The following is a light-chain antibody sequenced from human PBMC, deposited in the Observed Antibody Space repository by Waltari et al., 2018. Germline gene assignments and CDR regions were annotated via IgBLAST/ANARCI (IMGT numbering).Light chain of an antibody. CDR1: GSNIGARYG. CDR3: QSYDTTLSVV. V-gene: IGLV1-40*01. CDR2: GVN. Sequence: QSVLTQPPSVSGAPGQRVTISCTGSGSNIGARYGVTWYRQLPGKAPTLLIYGVNTRPPVVSDRFSGSQFDTSASLAIAGLQADDEADYYCQSYDTTLSVVFGGGTKLTVL. J-gene: IGLJ2*01.